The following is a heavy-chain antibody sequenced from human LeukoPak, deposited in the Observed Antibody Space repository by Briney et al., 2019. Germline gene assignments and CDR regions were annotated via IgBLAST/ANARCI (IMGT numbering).Heavy chain of an antibody. CDR1: GYTFTSYD. V-gene: IGHV1-8*01. Sequence: ASVKVSCKASGYTFTSYDINWVRQATGQGLEWMGWMNPNSGNTGYAQKFQGRVTMTRNTSISTAYMELSSLRSEDTAVYYCARGRQLSYYDFWSGYSGGDYWGQGTLVTVPS. CDR2: MNPNSGNT. CDR3: ARGRQLSYYDFWSGYSGGDY. D-gene: IGHD3-3*01. J-gene: IGHJ4*02.